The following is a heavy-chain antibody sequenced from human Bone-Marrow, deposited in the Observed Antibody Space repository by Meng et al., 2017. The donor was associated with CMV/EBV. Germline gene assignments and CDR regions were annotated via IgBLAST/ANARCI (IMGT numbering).Heavy chain of an antibody. CDR2: IYYSGST. Sequence: SETLSLTCTVSGGSISSYYWSWIRQPPGKGLEWIGYIYYSGSTNYNPSLKSRVAISVDTSKNQFSLQLSSVTAADTAVYYCARMNPSVVPAASGYYYYYGMDVWGQGTTVTVSS. V-gene: IGHV4-59*01. J-gene: IGHJ6*02. CDR3: ARMNPSVVPAASGYYYYYGMDV. CDR1: GGSISSYY. D-gene: IGHD2-2*01.